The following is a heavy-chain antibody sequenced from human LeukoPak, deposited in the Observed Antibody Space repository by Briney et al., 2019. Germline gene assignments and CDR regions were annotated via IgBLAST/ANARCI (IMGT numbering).Heavy chain of an antibody. V-gene: IGHV4-59*01. CDR3: ARSGGDRVEMPTIIDY. D-gene: IGHD3-10*01. J-gene: IGHJ4*02. Sequence: SETLSLTCTVSGGSISSYYWSWIRQPPGKGLEWIGYIYYSGSTNYNPSLKSRVTISVDTSKNQFSLRLSSVTAADTAVYYCARSGGDRVEMPTIIDYWAQGTLVTVSS. CDR1: GGSISSYY. CDR2: IYYSGST.